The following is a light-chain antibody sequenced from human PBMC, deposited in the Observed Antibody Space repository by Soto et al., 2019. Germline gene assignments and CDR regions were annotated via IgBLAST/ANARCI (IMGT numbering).Light chain of an antibody. CDR1: SSNIGAGHD. CDR2: GNG. J-gene: IGLJ1*01. CDR3: ASWDDSLNGHV. Sequence: QSVLTQPPSVSGAPGQRVTISCTGSSSNIGAGHDVHWYQHLPGTTPKLLIYGNGNRPSGVPDRFSGSKSGTSASLAITGLQAEDEADYYCASWDDSLNGHVFGTGTKVTVL. V-gene: IGLV1-40*01.